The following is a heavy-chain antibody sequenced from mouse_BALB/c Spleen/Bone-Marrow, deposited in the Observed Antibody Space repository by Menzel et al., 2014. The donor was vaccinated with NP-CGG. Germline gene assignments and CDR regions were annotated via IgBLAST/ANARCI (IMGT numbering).Heavy chain of an antibody. V-gene: IGHV1-9*01. CDR1: GYTFSTYW. CDR3: ARWYYGSSSFAY. J-gene: IGHJ3*01. CDR2: ILPGSGST. Sequence: VKLVESGAELMKPGASVKISCKATGYTFSTYWIEWVKQRPGHGLEWIGEILPGSGSTNYNEKFKGKATFTADTSSNTVYMQLSSLTSEDSAVYYCARWYYGSSSFAYWGQGTLVTVSA. D-gene: IGHD1-1*01.